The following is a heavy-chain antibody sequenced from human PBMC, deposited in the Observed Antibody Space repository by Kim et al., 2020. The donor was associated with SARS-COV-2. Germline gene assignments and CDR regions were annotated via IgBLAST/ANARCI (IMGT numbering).Heavy chain of an antibody. D-gene: IGHD6-13*01. Sequence: SETLSLTCTVSGGSISSGGYYWSWIRQHPGKGLEWIGYIYYSGSTYYNPSLKSRVTISVDTSKNQFSLKLSSVTAADTAVYYCARDVGIAAAGIGDYWGQGTLVTVSS. CDR1: GGSISSGGYY. J-gene: IGHJ4*02. V-gene: IGHV4-31*03. CDR2: IYYSGST. CDR3: ARDVGIAAAGIGDY.